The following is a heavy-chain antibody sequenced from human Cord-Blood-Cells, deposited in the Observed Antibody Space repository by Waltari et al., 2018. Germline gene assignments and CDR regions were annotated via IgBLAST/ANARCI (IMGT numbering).Heavy chain of an antibody. J-gene: IGHJ5*02. CDR3: AREESLYSSSWYNWFDP. D-gene: IGHD6-13*01. CDR1: GYTFTSYG. V-gene: IGHV1-18*04. CDR2: ISAYNGNT. Sequence: QVQLVQSGAEVKKPGASVKVSCKASGYTFTSYGISWVRQAPGQGLEWMGWISAYNGNTNYAQKLQGRVTMTTDTSTSTAYMELRSLRSDDTAVYYCAREESLYSSSWYNWFDPWGQGTLVTVSS.